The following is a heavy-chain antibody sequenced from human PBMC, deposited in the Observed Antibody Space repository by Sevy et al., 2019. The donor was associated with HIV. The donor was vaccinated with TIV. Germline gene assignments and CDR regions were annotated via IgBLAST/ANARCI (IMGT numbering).Heavy chain of an antibody. D-gene: IGHD3-22*01. CDR2: IYYSGST. CDR1: GGSISSYY. Sequence: SETLSLTCTVSGGSISSYYWSWIRQPPGKGLEWIGYIYYSGSTNYNPSLKSQVTISVDTSKNQFSLKLSSVTAADTAVYYCASGSMHYYDSSGYYEFGTFDYWGQGTLVTVSS. V-gene: IGHV4-59*01. J-gene: IGHJ4*02. CDR3: ASGSMHYYDSSGYYEFGTFDY.